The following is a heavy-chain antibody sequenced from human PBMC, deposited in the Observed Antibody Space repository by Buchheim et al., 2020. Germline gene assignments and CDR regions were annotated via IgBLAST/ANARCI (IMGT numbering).Heavy chain of an antibody. CDR2: IDWDDDK. J-gene: IGHJ6*02. CDR1: GFSLISNGMS. V-gene: IGHV2-70*17. CDR3: ARAHLSRSVYYYTMDV. Sequence: QVTLRESGPALVQPTQTLTLTCTFSGFSLISNGMSVSWIRQSPGKALEWLARIDWDDDKFYKASLKTRLTISKDISTSQVVLTMINMDPLDTATYYCARAHLSRSVYYYTMDVWGQGTT. D-gene: IGHD3-10*01.